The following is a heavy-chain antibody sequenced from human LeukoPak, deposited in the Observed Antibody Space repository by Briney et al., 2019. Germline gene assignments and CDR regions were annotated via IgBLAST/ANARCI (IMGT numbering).Heavy chain of an antibody. CDR1: GFTFSDYY. CDR3: AKDRFDSSGYYDDY. D-gene: IGHD3-22*01. V-gene: IGHV3-23*01. J-gene: IGHJ4*02. CDR2: ISGSGGST. Sequence: GGSLRLSCAASGFTFSDYYMSWIRQAPGKGLEWVSAISGSGGSTYYADSVKGRFTISRDNSKNTLYLQMNSLRAEDTAVYYCAKDRFDSSGYYDDYWGQGTLVTVSS.